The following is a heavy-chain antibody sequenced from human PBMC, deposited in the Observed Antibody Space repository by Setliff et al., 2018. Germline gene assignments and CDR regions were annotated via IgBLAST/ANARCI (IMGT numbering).Heavy chain of an antibody. CDR2: INSDGSST. D-gene: IGHD1-1*01. V-gene: IGHV3-74*01. CDR1: GFSFSNYW. J-gene: IGHJ4*02. CDR3: ARDGHNVYYFDY. Sequence: GGSLRLSCAASGFSFSNYWMHWVRQAPGKGLVWVSRINSDGSSTNYADSVKGQFTVSRGNAKNTLYLQMNSLRAEDTAVYYCARDGHNVYYFDYWGLGTQVTVSS.